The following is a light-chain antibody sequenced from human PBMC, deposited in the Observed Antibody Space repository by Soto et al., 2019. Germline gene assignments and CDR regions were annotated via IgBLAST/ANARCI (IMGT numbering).Light chain of an antibody. J-gene: IGKJ1*01. Sequence: EIVLTQSPGTLSLSPGERATLSCRASQSVSSSYLAWYQQKPCQAPRLLIYGTYSRATGIPDRFSGSGSGTDFTLTISRLEPEDFAVYYCQQCGSSPTWTFGQGTKVDIK. CDR2: GTY. CDR1: QSVSSSY. V-gene: IGKV3-20*01. CDR3: QQCGSSPTWT.